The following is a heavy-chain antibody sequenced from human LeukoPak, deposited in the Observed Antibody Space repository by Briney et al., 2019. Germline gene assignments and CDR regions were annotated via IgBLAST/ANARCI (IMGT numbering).Heavy chain of an antibody. CDR3: AKVGVELLVDY. V-gene: IGHV3-23*01. J-gene: IGHJ4*02. Sequence: GGSLRLSSAASGFTFSSYAMSWVRQAPGKGLEWVSAISGSGGSTYYADSVKGRFTISRDNSKNTLYLQMNSLRAEGTAVYYCAKVGVELLVDYWGQGTLVTVSS. CDR2: ISGSGGST. D-gene: IGHD1-26*01. CDR1: GFTFSSYA.